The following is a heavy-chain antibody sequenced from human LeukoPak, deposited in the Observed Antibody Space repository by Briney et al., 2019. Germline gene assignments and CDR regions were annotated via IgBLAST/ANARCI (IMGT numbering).Heavy chain of an antibody. CDR2: IFYSGST. D-gene: IGHD3-9*01. V-gene: IGHV4-59*01. CDR1: SGSINHYY. J-gene: IGHJ4*02. Sequence: PSETLSLTCTVSSGSINHYYLSWIRQPPGKGLEWIGYIFYSGSTDYNPSLKSRVTMSVDTSKKQFSLNLSSVTAADTAVYYCARSLTGNFDYWGQGTLVTVSS. CDR3: ARSLTGNFDY.